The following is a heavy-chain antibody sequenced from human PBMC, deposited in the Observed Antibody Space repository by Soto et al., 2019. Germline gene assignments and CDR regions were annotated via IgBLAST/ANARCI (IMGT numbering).Heavy chain of an antibody. CDR2: IIPIFGTA. CDR3: ASSKGWLQPDIDY. Sequence: SVKVSCKASGGSFSSYAISWVRQAPGQGLEWMGGIIPIFGTANYAQKFQGRVTITADESTSTAYMELSSLRSEDTAVYYCASSKGWLQPDIDYRGQGTLVTVSS. D-gene: IGHD5-18*01. J-gene: IGHJ4*02. CDR1: GGSFSSYA. V-gene: IGHV1-69*13.